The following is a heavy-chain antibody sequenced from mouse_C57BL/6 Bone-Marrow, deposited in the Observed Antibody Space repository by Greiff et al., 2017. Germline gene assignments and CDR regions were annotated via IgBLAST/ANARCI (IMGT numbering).Heavy chain of an antibody. D-gene: IGHD4-1*01. V-gene: IGHV1-53*01. J-gene: IGHJ3*01. CDR1: GYTFTSYW. CDR2: INPSNGGT. CDR3: ARAGNWGRFAY. Sequence: VQLVESGTELVKPGASVKLSCKASGYTFTSYWMHWVKQRPGQGLEWIGNINPSNGGTNYNEKFKSKATLTVDKSSSTAYMQLSSLTSEDSAVXYCARAGNWGRFAYWGQGTLVTVSA.